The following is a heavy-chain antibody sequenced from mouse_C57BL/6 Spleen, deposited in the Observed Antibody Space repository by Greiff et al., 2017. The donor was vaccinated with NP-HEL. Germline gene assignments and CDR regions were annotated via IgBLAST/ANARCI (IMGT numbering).Heavy chain of an antibody. D-gene: IGHD1-1*01. CDR1: GYTFTDYY. V-gene: IGHV1-26*01. J-gene: IGHJ2*01. Sequence: EVQLQQSGPELVKPGASVKISCKASGYTFTDYYMNWVKQSHGKSLEWIGDINPNNGGTSYNQKFKGKATLTVDKSSSTAYMELRSLTSEDSAVYYCARNDGSIDFDYWGQSTTLTVSS. CDR3: ARNDGSIDFDY. CDR2: INPNNGGT.